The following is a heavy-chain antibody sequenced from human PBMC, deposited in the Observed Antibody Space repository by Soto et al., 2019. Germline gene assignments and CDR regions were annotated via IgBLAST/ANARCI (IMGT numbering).Heavy chain of an antibody. Sequence: QVQLQQWGAGLLKPSETLSITCAVYGGSFSGYYWSWIRQPPGKGLEWIGEINHSGSTNYNPSLKSRVTISVDTSKNQFPLKLGSVTAADTAVYYCARFANYSFDYWGQGTLVTVSS. CDR1: GGSFSGYY. J-gene: IGHJ4*02. CDR2: INHSGST. D-gene: IGHD1-7*01. V-gene: IGHV4-34*01. CDR3: ARFANYSFDY.